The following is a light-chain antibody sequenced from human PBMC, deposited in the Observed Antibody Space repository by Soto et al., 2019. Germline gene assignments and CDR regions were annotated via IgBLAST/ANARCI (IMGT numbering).Light chain of an antibody. J-gene: IGKJ4*01. CDR1: LIVSSD. CDR3: QQYNNWPLT. Sequence: EIVVTQSPATLSLSPGERATLSCRASLIVSSDLAWYRQKPGQAPRLLIYRAFTRATGIPARFSGSGFGTDFTLTISSLQSEDFAVYYCQQYNNWPLTFGGGTKVDIK. V-gene: IGKV3-15*01. CDR2: RAF.